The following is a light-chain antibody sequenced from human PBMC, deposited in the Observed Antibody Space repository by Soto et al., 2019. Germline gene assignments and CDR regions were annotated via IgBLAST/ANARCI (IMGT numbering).Light chain of an antibody. Sequence: AIQLTQSPSSLSASVGDRITITCRASQGISSALAWYQHKPGKAPTLLIYDASTLESGVPSRFSGSGSGTDFSHAINSLQPEDFATYYCHQFNSYPRAFGQGTRLEIK. CDR3: HQFNSYPRA. CDR2: DAS. J-gene: IGKJ5*01. V-gene: IGKV1-13*02. CDR1: QGISSA.